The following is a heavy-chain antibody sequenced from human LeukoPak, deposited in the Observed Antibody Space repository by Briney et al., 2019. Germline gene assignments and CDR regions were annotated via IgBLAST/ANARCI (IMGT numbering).Heavy chain of an antibody. CDR3: ARTRLSSDC. CDR1: GFTFTDYY. J-gene: IGHJ4*02. V-gene: IGHV3-11*04. CDR2: ISSSGTA. Sequence: GGSLRLSCAASGFTFTDYYMAWIRQAPGKGLEWVSYISSSGTAYHADSVKGRFTIYRDNDKSSVHLQMNTLRAEDTAVYYCARTRLSSDCWGQGTLVTVSS. D-gene: IGHD2/OR15-2a*01.